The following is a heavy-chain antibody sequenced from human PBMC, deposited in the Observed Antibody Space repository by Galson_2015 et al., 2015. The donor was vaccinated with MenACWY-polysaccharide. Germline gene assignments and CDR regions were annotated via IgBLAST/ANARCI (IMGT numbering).Heavy chain of an antibody. CDR2: INPSGGST. V-gene: IGHV1-46*01. J-gene: IGHJ4*02. CDR3: ARRKADSSGYSGLDY. Sequence: SVKVSCKASGYTFTSYYMHWVRQAPGQGLEWMGIINPSGGSTSYAQKFQGRVTITADKSTSTAYMELSSLRSEDTAVYYCARRKADSSGYSGLDYWGQGTLVTVSS. D-gene: IGHD3-22*01. CDR1: GYTFTSYY.